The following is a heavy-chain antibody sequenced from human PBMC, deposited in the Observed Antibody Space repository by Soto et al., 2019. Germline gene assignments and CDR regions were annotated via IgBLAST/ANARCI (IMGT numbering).Heavy chain of an antibody. V-gene: IGHV4-39*01. J-gene: IGHJ4*02. CDR3: ARQDCSSTSCYADY. Sequence: SETLSLTCSVSGGSISSSSYYWGWIRQPPGKGLEWIGSIYYSGSTYYNPSLKSRVTISVDTSKNQFSLKLSSVTAADTAVYYCARQDCSSTSCYADYWGQGTLVTVSS. CDR1: GGSISSSSYY. CDR2: IYYSGST. D-gene: IGHD2-2*01.